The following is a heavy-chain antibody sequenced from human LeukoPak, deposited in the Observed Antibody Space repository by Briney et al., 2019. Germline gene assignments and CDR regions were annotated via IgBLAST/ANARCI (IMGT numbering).Heavy chain of an antibody. CDR1: GGSFSGYY. CDR2: INHSGST. V-gene: IGHV4-34*01. Sequence: SETLSLTCAVYGGSFSGYYWSWIRQPPGKGLEWIGEINHSGSTNYNPSLKSRVTISVDTSKNQFSLKLSSVTAADTAVYYCARGSGGGDYTTLDYWGQGTLVTVSS. CDR3: ARGSGGGDYTTLDY. D-gene: IGHD4-17*01. J-gene: IGHJ4*02.